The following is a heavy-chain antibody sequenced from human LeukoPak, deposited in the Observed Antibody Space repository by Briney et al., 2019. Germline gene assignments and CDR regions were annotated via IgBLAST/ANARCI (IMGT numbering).Heavy chain of an antibody. CDR3: ARGSRIEHYDSSGYYNY. CDR1: GGSFSGYY. Sequence: SETLSLTCAVYGGSFSGYYWSWIRQPPGKGLEWIGEINLSGSTNYNPSLKSRVTISVDTSKNQFSLKLSSVTAADTAVYYCARGSRIEHYDSSGYYNYWGQGTLVTVSS. V-gene: IGHV4-34*01. CDR2: INLSGST. D-gene: IGHD3-22*01. J-gene: IGHJ4*02.